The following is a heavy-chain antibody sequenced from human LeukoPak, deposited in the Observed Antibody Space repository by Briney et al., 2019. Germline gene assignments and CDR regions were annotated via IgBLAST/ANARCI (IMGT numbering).Heavy chain of an antibody. CDR3: PRGVDQPYYYMAV. D-gene: IGHD2-2*01. V-gene: IGHV3-21*01. CDR1: GYTFSIYA. Sequence: GGPLRLSCAASGYTFSIYAINWVRQAPGKGLEWLSSISSRSGYIFHADSVKGRFTISRDNSKNIVYLQIDTLRVDHTAVYYWPRGVDQPYYYMAVWGTGSTAAVSS. J-gene: IGHJ6*03. CDR2: ISSRSGYI.